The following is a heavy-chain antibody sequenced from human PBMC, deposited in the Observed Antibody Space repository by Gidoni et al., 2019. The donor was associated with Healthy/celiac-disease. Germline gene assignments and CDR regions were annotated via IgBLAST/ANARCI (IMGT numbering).Heavy chain of an antibody. D-gene: IGHD3-22*01. CDR1: GFTFSSYA. CDR2: ISYDGSNK. J-gene: IGHJ4*02. V-gene: IGHV3-30*01. Sequence: QVQLVESGGGVVQPGRSLRLSCAASGFTFSSYAMHWVRQAPGKGLEWVAVISYDGSNKYYADSVKGRFTISRDNSKNTLYLQMNSLRAEDTAVYYCARAGYYDSSGYYPKYYFDYWGQGTLVTVSS. CDR3: ARAGYYDSSGYYPKYYFDY.